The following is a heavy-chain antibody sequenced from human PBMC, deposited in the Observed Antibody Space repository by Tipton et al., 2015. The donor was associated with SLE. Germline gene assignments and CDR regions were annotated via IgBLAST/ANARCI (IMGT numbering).Heavy chain of an antibody. J-gene: IGHJ2*01. Sequence: TLSLTCSVSGGSINNKYWSWIRQSPGKGLEWIGYVDYRGSTNYNPALKGRVTMSVDTSKSQVPLKLTSATAADTAVYYCARVAEYCSDGICQPADWYFDIWGRGTLVAVSS. CDR3: ARVAEYCSDGICQPADWYFDI. CDR2: VDYRGST. D-gene: IGHD2-15*01. V-gene: IGHV4-59*01. CDR1: GGSINNKY.